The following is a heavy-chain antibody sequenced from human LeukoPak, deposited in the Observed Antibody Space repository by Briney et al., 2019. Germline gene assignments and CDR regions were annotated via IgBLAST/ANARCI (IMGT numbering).Heavy chain of an antibody. Sequence: SETLSLTCIVSGASTSSRYWSWIRQPPGKGLEWIGEINHSGSTNYNPSLKSRVTISVDTSKNQFSLKLSSVTAADTAVYYCATTNRIVGATYYFDYWGQGTLVTVSS. CDR3: ATTNRIVGATYYFDY. V-gene: IGHV4-34*01. D-gene: IGHD1-26*01. J-gene: IGHJ4*02. CDR2: INHSGST. CDR1: GASTSSRY.